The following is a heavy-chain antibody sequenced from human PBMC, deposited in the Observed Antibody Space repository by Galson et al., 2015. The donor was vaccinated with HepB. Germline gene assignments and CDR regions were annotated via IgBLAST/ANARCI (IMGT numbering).Heavy chain of an antibody. D-gene: IGHD6-19*01. CDR2: MNPKSGDT. CDR1: GYTFSSYY. CDR3: ARGLISSRGFYYNYYGMHV. J-gene: IGHJ6*02. Sequence: SVKVSCKASGYTFSSYYINWVRQAPGQGLEWMGWMNPKSGDTDYAQKFQGRVTMTRNTSRSTAYMELSSLRSEDTAVYYCARGLISSRGFYYNYYGMHVWGQGTTVTVSS. V-gene: IGHV1-8*01.